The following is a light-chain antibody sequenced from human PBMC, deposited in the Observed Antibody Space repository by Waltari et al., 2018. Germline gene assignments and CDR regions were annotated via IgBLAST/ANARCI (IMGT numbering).Light chain of an antibody. Sequence: IVLTQSPGTLSLSPGETATLSCSASQSVNIYLAWYQQKPGQAPRLLIYHTSTRAAGIPDRFSGSGSGTDFSLTISRLEPEDFAVYYCQHYLRLPATFGQGTTVEI. V-gene: IGKV3-20*01. J-gene: IGKJ1*01. CDR1: QSVNIY. CDR2: HTS. CDR3: QHYLRLPAT.